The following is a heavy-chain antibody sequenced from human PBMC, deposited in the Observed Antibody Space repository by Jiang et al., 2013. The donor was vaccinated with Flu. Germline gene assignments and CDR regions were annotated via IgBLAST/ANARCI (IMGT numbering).Heavy chain of an antibody. CDR2: IYYRGST. CDR1: GGSISSSSYY. V-gene: IGHV4-39*01. D-gene: IGHD6-19*01. Sequence: SLTCSVSGGSISSSSYYWGWIRQPPGKGLEWIGSIYYRGSTYYNPSLKSRVTISVDTSKNQFSLKLSSVTAADTAVYYCARLQQWPTYYFDYWGQGTLVTVSS. CDR3: ARLQQWPTYYFDY. J-gene: IGHJ4*02.